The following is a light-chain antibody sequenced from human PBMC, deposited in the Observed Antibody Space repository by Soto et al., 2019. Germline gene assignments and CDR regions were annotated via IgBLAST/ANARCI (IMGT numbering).Light chain of an antibody. V-gene: IGKV1-5*03. CDR1: QSISTW. CDR2: KAS. J-gene: IGKJ1*01. Sequence: DIQMTQSPSTLSESAGDRVTITCRASQSISTWLAWYQQKPGKAPKLLIYKASTLKSGVPSRFSGSGSGTDFTLTISRLEPEDFAVYHCQQDGGSLRTFGQGTKVDI. CDR3: QQDGGSLRT.